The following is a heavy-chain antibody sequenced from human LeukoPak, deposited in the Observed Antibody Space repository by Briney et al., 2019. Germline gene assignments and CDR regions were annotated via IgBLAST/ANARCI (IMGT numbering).Heavy chain of an antibody. V-gene: IGHV3-23*01. CDR1: GFTFSSYA. CDR2: TGNSGDRT. J-gene: IGHJ6*02. CDR3: AKGGV. Sequence: SLRLSCAASGFTFSSYAMSWVRQAPGKGPEWVSGTGNSGDRTFYADSVKGRFTISRDNSKNTLYLQMNSLRVEDTALYYCAKGGVWGQGIAVTVSS.